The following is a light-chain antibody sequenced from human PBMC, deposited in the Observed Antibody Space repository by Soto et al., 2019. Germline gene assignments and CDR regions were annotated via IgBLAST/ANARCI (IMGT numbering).Light chain of an antibody. V-gene: IGKV3-20*01. J-gene: IGKJ2*01. CDR1: QSVSNNY. CDR2: GSS. CDR3: QQYGSSPPYT. Sequence: EVVLTQSPGTLSLSPGERATLSCSASQSVSNNYFAWYQQKPGQAPRLLIFGSSDRATGIPDRFSGSGSGTDFTLTISSLEPEDFAVYYCQQYGSSPPYTFGQGTKLEIK.